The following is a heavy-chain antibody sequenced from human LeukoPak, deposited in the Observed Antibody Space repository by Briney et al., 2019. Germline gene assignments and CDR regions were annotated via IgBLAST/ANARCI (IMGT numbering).Heavy chain of an antibody. CDR2: IDWDDDK. D-gene: IGHD3-22*01. Sequence: SGPTLVNPTQTLTLTCTFSGFSLSTSAMCVSWIRQPPGVSGEWLALIDWDDDKYYSTSLKTRLTISKDTSKNQVVLTMTNMDPVDTATYYCAICDSRGPDWYFDLWGRGTLVTVSS. J-gene: IGHJ2*01. CDR3: AICDSRGPDWYFDL. CDR1: GFSLSTSAMC. V-gene: IGHV2-70*13.